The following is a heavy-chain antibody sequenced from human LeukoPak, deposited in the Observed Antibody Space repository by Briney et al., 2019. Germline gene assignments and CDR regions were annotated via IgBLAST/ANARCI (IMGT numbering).Heavy chain of an antibody. D-gene: IGHD7-27*01. CDR1: EFSVGSNY. CDR2: ISTSSSYI. J-gene: IGHJ4*02. V-gene: IGHV3-21*01. Sequence: GGSLRLSCAASEFSVGSNYMTWVRQAPGKGLEWVSSISTSSSYIYYADSVKGRFTISRDNPKNSLYLQMNSLRADDTAVYYCARDSQLTGDGYYFDYWGQGTLVTVSS. CDR3: ARDSQLTGDGYYFDY.